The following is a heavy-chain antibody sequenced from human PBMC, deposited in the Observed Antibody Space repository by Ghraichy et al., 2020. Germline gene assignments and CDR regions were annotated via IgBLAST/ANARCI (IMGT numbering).Heavy chain of an antibody. CDR3: ARGILVLPAATKTNYYYYYGLDV. CDR2: ISAYNGNT. J-gene: IGHJ6*02. V-gene: IGHV1-18*04. D-gene: IGHD2-2*01. CDR1: GYTFTRNG. Sequence: ASVKVSCKASGYTFTRNGISWVRQAPGQGLEWMGWISAYNGNTNYAQKFQGRVTMTTDTSTSTAYMELRSLRSDDTAVYYCARGILVLPAATKTNYYYYYGLDVWGQGTTVTVSS.